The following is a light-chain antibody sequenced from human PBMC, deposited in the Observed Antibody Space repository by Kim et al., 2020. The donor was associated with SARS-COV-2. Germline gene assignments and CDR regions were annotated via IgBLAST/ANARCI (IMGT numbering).Light chain of an antibody. V-gene: IGLV2-8*01. CDR1: RSDVGGYKY. CDR2: EVS. J-gene: IGLJ2*01. CDR3: SSNAGSNGEV. Sequence: GQSVTISCTGTRSDVGGYKYVSWYQQHPGKAPQLMIYEVSERPSGVPDRVSGSKSGNTASLTVSGLQPEDEADYYCSSNAGSNGEVFGGGTKVTVL.